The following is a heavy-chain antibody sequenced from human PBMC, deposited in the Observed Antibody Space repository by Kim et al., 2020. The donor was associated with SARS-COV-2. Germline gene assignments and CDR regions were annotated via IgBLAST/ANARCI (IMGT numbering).Heavy chain of an antibody. CDR3: ARALYYNGMDV. CDR2: T. Sequence: TDYTPSLKSRATISVDTSNNRISLNLTSVPAADTAVYFCARALYYNGMDVWGQGTTVIVSS. V-gene: IGHV4-34*11. D-gene: IGHD2-15*01. J-gene: IGHJ6*02.